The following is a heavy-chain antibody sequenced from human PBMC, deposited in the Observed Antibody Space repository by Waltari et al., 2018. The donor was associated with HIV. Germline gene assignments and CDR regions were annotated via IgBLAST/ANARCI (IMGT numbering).Heavy chain of an antibody. J-gene: IGHJ6*02. D-gene: IGHD3-10*01. Sequence: EVQLVQSGGDLVQPGGSLEVSCAASGFSFSGSDIPWVRKASGKGLEWIGRIRTKADRFATAYVASVKGRFIMSRDDSESKSYLQMSSLKIEDTAVYYCHRRGKLFRGVVDLDVWGQGTTVIVSS. CDR3: HRRGKLFRGVVDLDV. CDR1: GFSFSGSD. V-gene: IGHV3-73*01. CDR2: IRTKADRFAT.